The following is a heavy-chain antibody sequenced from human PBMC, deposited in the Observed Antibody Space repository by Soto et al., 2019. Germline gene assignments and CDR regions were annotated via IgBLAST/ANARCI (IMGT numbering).Heavy chain of an antibody. CDR3: ARGSNSGGYYEGFDY. CDR1: GCSISSGGYS. J-gene: IGHJ4*02. V-gene: IGHV4-30-2*01. Sequence: QLQLQESGSGLVKPSQTLSLTCAVSGCSISSGGYSWSWIRQAPGKGLEWIGYIYQSGSTYYKPSLQSRVTMSVDRASNQFSLKLSSVTAADTAVYYCARGSNSGGYYEGFDYWGQGTLVTVSS. CDR2: IYQSGST. D-gene: IGHD3-22*01.